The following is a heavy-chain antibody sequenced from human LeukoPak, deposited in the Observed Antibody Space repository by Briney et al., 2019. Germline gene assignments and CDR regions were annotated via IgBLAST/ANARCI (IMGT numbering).Heavy chain of an antibody. V-gene: IGHV3-53*01. CDR1: GFTFSTYS. J-gene: IGHJ4*02. CDR2: IYSGGNT. D-gene: IGHD3-22*01. Sequence: GGSLRLSCAASGFTFSTYSMNWVRQAPGKGLEWVSVIYSGGNTYYADSVKGRFTISRDNSKNTMYLQMNSLRAEDTAVYYCARVDSSGYYKNYFDYWGQGTLVTVSS. CDR3: ARVDSSGYYKNYFDY.